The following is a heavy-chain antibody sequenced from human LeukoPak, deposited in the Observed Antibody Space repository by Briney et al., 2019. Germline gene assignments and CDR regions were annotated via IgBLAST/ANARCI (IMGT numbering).Heavy chain of an antibody. V-gene: IGHV3-30*18. CDR1: GFTFSSYG. CDR2: ISYDGSNK. CDR3: AKALDY. Sequence: TGGSLRLSCAASGFTFSSYGMHWVRQAPGKGLEWVAVISYDGSNKYYADSVKGRFTISRDNSKNTLYLRMNSLRAEDTAVYYCAKALDYWGQGTLVTVSS. J-gene: IGHJ4*02.